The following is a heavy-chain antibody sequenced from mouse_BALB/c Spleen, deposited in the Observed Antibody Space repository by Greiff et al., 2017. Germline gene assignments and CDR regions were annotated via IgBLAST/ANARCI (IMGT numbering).Heavy chain of an antibody. Sequence: EVQGVESGGGLVKPGGSLKLSCAASGFTFSDYYMYWVRQTPEKRLEWVATISDGGSYTYYPDSVKGRFTISRDNAKNNLYLQMSSLKSEDTAMYYCARDGYGNYPYWGQGTLVTVSA. CDR2: ISDGGSYT. V-gene: IGHV5-4*02. CDR1: GFTFSDYY. J-gene: IGHJ3*01. CDR3: ARDGYGNYPY. D-gene: IGHD2-10*02.